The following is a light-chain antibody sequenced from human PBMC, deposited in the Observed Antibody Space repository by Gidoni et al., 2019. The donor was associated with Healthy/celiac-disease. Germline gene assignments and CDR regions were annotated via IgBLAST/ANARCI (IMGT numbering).Light chain of an antibody. CDR1: QSISSY. J-gene: IGKJ2*01. V-gene: IGKV1-39*01. Sequence: EIQMTQSPSSLSAAVGDRVTITGRASQSISSYLNWYQQKPGKAPKLLIYAASSLQSGVPSRFSGSGSGTDFTLTISSLQPEDFATYYCQQSYSTPRTFGQGTKLEIK. CDR2: AAS. CDR3: QQSYSTPRT.